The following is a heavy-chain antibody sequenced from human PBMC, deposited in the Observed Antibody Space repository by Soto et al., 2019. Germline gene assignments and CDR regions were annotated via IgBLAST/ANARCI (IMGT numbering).Heavy chain of an antibody. CDR2: ISGSGGST. J-gene: IGHJ4*02. V-gene: IGHV3-23*01. D-gene: IGHD2-15*01. CDR3: AKDGYCSGGSCYDY. Sequence: EVQLLESGGGLVQPGGSLRLSCAASGFTFSSYAMSWVRQAPGTGLEWVSAISGSGGSTYYADSVKGRFTISRDNSKNTLYLQMNSLRAEDTAVYYCAKDGYCSGGSCYDYWGQGTLVTVSS. CDR1: GFTFSSYA.